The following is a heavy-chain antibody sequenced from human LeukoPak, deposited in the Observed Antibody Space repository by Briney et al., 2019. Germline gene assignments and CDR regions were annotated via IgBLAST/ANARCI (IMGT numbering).Heavy chain of an antibody. Sequence: ASVKVSCKASGYTFTSYYMHWVRQAPGQGLEWMGIINPSGGSTSYAQKFQRRVTMTRDTSTSTVYMELSSLRSEDTAVYYCAVNYDSSGYYSNFDYWGQGTLVTVSS. J-gene: IGHJ4*02. CDR2: INPSGGST. CDR1: GYTFTSYY. CDR3: AVNYDSSGYYSNFDY. D-gene: IGHD3-22*01. V-gene: IGHV1-46*01.